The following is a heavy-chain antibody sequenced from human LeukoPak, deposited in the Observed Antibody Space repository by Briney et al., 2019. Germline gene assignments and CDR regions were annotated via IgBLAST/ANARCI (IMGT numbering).Heavy chain of an antibody. Sequence: SETLSLTCTVSGGSISSSSYYWGWIRQPPGKGLEWIGSIYYSGSTYYNPSLKSRVTISVDTSKNQFSLKLSSVTAADTAAYYCARQGLDGGAFYWGQGTLVTVSS. J-gene: IGHJ4*02. CDR1: GGSISSSSYY. CDR3: ARQGLDGGAFY. D-gene: IGHD4-23*01. V-gene: IGHV4-39*01. CDR2: IYYSGST.